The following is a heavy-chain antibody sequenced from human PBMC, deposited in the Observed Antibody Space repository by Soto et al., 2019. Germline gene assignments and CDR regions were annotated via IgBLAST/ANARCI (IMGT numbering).Heavy chain of an antibody. V-gene: IGHV3-30*18. Sequence: QVQLVESGGGVVQPGMSLRLSCAASGFNFSTYGMHWVRQAPGKGLEWVAAILKDGSQQFYADSVKGRITISRDNSKKPLSLEMNSLIAEDTAVYSCAKDPANLGYWFEPWGQGTLVTVSS. CDR2: ILKDGSQQ. J-gene: IGHJ5*02. CDR1: GFNFSTYG. CDR3: AKDPANLGYWFEP.